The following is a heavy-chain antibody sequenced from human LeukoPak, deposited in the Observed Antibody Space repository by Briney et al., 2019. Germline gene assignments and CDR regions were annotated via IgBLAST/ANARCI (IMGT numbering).Heavy chain of an antibody. CDR3: ARRDHGDYGEEY. D-gene: IGHD4-17*01. Sequence: GGSLRLSCVASRFTFTNYWMGWVRQAPGKGLEWVANIDQYESEKYYVDSVKGRFTISRDNAKNSLSLQMNSLRAEDTAVYYCARRDHGDYGEEYWGQGTLVTVSS. J-gene: IGHJ4*02. CDR1: RFTFTNYW. CDR2: IDQYESEK. V-gene: IGHV3-7*01.